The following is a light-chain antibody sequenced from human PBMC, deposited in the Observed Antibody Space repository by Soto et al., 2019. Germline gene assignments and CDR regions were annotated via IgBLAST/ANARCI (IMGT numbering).Light chain of an antibody. CDR2: EVS. CDR3: SSYTSSSTRV. Sequence: QSVLTQPASVSGSPGQSITISCTGTSSDVGGYNYVSCYQQHPGKAPKLMIYEVSNRPSGVSNRFSGSKSGNTASLTISGLQAEDEADYDCSSYTSSSTRVFGTGTKVTAL. CDR1: SSDVGGYNY. J-gene: IGLJ1*01. V-gene: IGLV2-14*01.